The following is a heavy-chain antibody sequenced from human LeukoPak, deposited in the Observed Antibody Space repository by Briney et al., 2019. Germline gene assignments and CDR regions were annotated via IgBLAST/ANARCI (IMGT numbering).Heavy chain of an antibody. CDR1: GGSISSYY. V-gene: IGHV4-4*07. CDR3: ARDEGVRGARLFDP. Sequence: SETLSLTCTVSGGSISSYYWSWIRQPAGKGLEWMGRIYTSGSTNYNPSLKSRVTMSVDTSNNQFSLKLSSVTAADTAVYYCARDEGVRGARLFDPWGQGTLVTVSS. J-gene: IGHJ5*02. CDR2: IYTSGST. D-gene: IGHD3-10*01.